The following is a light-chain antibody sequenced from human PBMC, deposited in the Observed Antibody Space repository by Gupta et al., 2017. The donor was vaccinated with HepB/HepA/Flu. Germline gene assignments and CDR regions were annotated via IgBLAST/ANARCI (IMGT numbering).Light chain of an antibody. J-gene: IGKJ4*01. CDR1: QSVSSSY. CDR2: GAS. CDR3: QQYGSSPLT. V-gene: IGKV3-20*01. Sequence: ELVLTPSPGTRSLSPGERATLSCRASQSVSSSYLAWYQQKPGQAPRLLIYGASSRATGIPDRFSGSGSGTDFTLTISRLEPEDFAVYYCQQYGSSPLTFGGGTKVEIK.